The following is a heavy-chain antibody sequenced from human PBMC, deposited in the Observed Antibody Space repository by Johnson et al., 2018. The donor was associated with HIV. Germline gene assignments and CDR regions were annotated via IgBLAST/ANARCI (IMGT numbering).Heavy chain of an antibody. CDR3: TTQQRADAFDI. Sequence: VQLVESGGGLKQPGGSLRLSCAASGFTFSSYDMHWVRQATWKGLEWVAGIKSKTDGGTTDYAAPVKGRLTISREDSKNTLYLKRNSRKTEDTAVYYCTTQQRADAFDIWGQGTMVTVSS. D-gene: IGHD6-13*01. CDR1: GFTFSSYD. CDR2: IKSKTDGGTT. J-gene: IGHJ3*02. V-gene: IGHV3-15*01.